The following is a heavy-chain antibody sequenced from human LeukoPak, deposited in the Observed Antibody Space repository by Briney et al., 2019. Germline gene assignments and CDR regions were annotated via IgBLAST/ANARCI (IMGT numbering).Heavy chain of an antibody. Sequence: PGGSLRLSCAASGFTFRNAWMSWVRQAPGKGLEWVGRIKSKNNGGTTDCAAPVTGRFTISRDDSRNTLYLQMNSPKTEDTGVYYCTTGSTSDYGSGSYTTIDYWGQGTLVTVSS. J-gene: IGHJ4*02. CDR2: IKSKNNGGTT. D-gene: IGHD3-10*01. CDR1: GFTFRNAW. V-gene: IGHV3-15*01. CDR3: TTGSTSDYGSGSYTTIDY.